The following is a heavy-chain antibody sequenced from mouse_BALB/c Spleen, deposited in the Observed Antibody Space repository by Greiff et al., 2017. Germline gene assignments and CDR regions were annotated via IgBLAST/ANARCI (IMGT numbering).Heavy chain of an antibody. CDR3: KSTMITTGAWFAY. D-gene: IGHD2-4*01. CDR1: GYTFTSYW. J-gene: IGHJ3*01. Sequence: EVKLMESGTVLARPGASVKMSCKASGYTFTSYWMHWVKQRPGQGLEWIGAIYPGNSDTSYNQKFKGKAKLTAVTSTSTAYMELSSLTNEDSAVYYCKSTMITTGAWFAYWGQGTLVTVSA. V-gene: IGHV1-5*01. CDR2: IYPGNSDT.